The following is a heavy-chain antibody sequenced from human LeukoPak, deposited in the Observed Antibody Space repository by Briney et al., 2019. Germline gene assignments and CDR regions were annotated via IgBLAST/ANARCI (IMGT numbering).Heavy chain of an antibody. D-gene: IGHD5-24*01. CDR1: GGSFSGYY. CDR3: ARGPAGIHGLHRGWFDP. V-gene: IGHV4-34*01. Sequence: SETLSLTCAVYGGSFSGYYWSWIRQPPGKGLEWIGEINHSGSTNYNPSLKSRVTISVETSKNQFSLKLSSVTAADTAVYYCARGPAGIHGLHRGWFDPWGQGTLVTVSS. CDR2: INHSGST. J-gene: IGHJ5*02.